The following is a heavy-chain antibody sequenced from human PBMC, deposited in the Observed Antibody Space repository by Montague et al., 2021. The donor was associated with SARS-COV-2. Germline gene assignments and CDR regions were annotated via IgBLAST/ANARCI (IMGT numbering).Heavy chain of an antibody. CDR1: GFTFDDYG. CDR2: ISRSGDRT. V-gene: IGHV3-20*02. Sequence: SRSLSFSASGFTFDDYGMSWVRQAPGKGLEWVSGISRSGDRTAYGDSVKGRFTISRDNAKNSLYLQMNSLTVEDTAFYHCSRGGGMIRGVVDFWGQGILVSVSS. J-gene: IGHJ4*02. CDR3: SRGGGMIRGVVDF. D-gene: IGHD3-10*01.